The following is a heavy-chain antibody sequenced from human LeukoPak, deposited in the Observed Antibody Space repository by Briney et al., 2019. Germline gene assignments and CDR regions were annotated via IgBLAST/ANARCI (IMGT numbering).Heavy chain of an antibody. CDR3: ARGDATGYPDY. CDR2: IYQSGRT. Sequence: PSETLSLTCAVSGGSISSSNWWRWVRQSPGKGLEWIGEIYQSGRTNYKPSLKSRVTISVDKSKNQLSLKLISVTAAGTAVYYCARGDATGYPDYWGQGTLVTVSS. J-gene: IGHJ4*02. V-gene: IGHV4-4*02. D-gene: IGHD3-9*01. CDR1: GGSISSSNW.